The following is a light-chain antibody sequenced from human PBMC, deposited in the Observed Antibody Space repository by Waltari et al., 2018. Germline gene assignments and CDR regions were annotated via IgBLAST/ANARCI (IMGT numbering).Light chain of an antibody. CDR1: QRISSY. V-gene: IGKV1-39*01. Sequence: DIQMTQSPSSLSASVGDRVTITCRARQRISSYLNWYQQKPGKAPKLLIYAASSLQSGVPSRFSGSGSGTDFTLTISSLQPEDFATYYCQQSYSTPLFTFGPGTKVDIK. CDR2: AAS. CDR3: QQSYSTPLFT. J-gene: IGKJ3*01.